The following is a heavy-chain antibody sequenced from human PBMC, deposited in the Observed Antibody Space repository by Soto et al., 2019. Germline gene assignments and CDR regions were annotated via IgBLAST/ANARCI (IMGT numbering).Heavy chain of an antibody. CDR3: AGYCSGGSCYSLDYYYYMDV. CDR2: IIPILGIA. V-gene: IGHV1-69*02. D-gene: IGHD2-15*01. CDR1: GGTFSSYT. Sequence: QVQLVQSGAEVKKPGSSVKASCKASGGTFSSYTISWVRQAPGQGLEWMGRIIPILGIANYAQKFQGRVTITADKSTSTAYMELSSLRSEDTAVYYCAGYCSGGSCYSLDYYYYMDVWGKGTTVTVSS. J-gene: IGHJ6*03.